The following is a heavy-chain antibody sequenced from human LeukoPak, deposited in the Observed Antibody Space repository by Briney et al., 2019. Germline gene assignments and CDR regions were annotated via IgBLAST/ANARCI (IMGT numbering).Heavy chain of an antibody. CDR2: IYYSGRT. CDR3: ASVKAVAGNYYFDY. V-gene: IGHV4-59*01. J-gene: IGHJ4*02. D-gene: IGHD6-19*01. Sequence: SETLSLTCTVSGGSISSYYWSWIRQPPGKGLEWIGYIYYSGRTNYNPSLKSRVTISLDRSRNQFSLKLSSVTAADTAVYYCASVKAVAGNYYFDYWGQGILVTVSS. CDR1: GGSISSYY.